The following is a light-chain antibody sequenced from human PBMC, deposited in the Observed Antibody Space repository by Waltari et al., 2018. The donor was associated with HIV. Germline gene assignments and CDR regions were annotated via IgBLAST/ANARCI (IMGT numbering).Light chain of an antibody. V-gene: IGLV2-8*01. J-gene: IGLJ2*01. Sequence: QSALTQPPSASGSPGQSVAIPCTGSSNDIGTYNFVSWYQHHPGKAPQLLIYDVTRRPPGIPDRFSGTKSGYTASLTVSDLQVEDEADYYCVSYTEKDTFLLFGGGTKLAV. CDR1: SNDIGTYNF. CDR3: VSYTEKDTFLL. CDR2: DVT.